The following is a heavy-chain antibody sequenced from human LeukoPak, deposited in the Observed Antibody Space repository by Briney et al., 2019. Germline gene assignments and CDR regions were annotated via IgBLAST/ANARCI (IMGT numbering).Heavy chain of an antibody. V-gene: IGHV4-59*01. CDR2: IHYSGST. J-gene: IGHJ4*02. D-gene: IGHD2-15*01. CDR1: GGSISSYY. Sequence: SETLSLTCTVSGGSISSYYWSWIRQPPGKGLEWIGYIHYSGSTNYNPSLKSRVTISVDTSKNQFSLKLSSVTAADTAVYYCARRFGSGDYFDYWDRGTLVTVPS. CDR3: ARRFGSGDYFDY.